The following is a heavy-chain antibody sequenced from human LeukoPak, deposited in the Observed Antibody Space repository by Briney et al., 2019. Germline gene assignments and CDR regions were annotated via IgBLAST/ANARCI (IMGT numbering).Heavy chain of an antibody. Sequence: SGPTLVSHTPTLTLTCTFSVFSLRTSGVGVGWMRRPPGKALEWLPLTYWNDDMRYSPSLKSRLTITKDTSKNQVVLTMTNMDPVDTATYYCARLYCSSTSCYRPYNWFDPWGQGTLVTVPS. D-gene: IGHD2-2*01. CDR3: ARLYCSSTSCYRPYNWFDP. CDR2: TYWNDDM. V-gene: IGHV2-5*01. J-gene: IGHJ5*02. CDR1: VFSLRTSGVG.